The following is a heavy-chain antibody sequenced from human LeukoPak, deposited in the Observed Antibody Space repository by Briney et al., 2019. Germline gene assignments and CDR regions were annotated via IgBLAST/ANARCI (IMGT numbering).Heavy chain of an antibody. V-gene: IGHV1-8*01. CDR3: ARAQQFLRRCGSSWYYFDY. CDR1: GFTFTSYD. Sequence: WASVKLSCKASGFTFTSYDIHWVRQAPGQGLEWVGWIKPDGSNKYYAHNFKGRFTMTRNTSISTAYMQLSSLRAEDTAVYYCARAQQFLRRCGSSWYYFDYWGQGTLVTVSS. J-gene: IGHJ4*02. D-gene: IGHD6-13*01. CDR2: IKPDGSNK.